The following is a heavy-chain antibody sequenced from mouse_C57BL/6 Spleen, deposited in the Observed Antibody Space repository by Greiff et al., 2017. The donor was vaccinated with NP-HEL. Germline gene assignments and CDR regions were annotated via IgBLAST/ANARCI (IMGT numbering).Heavy chain of an antibody. J-gene: IGHJ4*01. CDR2: ISNGGGST. V-gene: IGHV5-12*01. Sequence: EVHLVESGGGLVQPGGSLKLSCAASGFTFSDYYMYWVRQTPEKRLEWVAYISNGGGSTYYPDTVKGRFTISRDNAKNTLYLQMSRLKSEDTAMYYCARQGIYDGYYDARDYWGQGTSVTVSS. CDR3: ARQGIYDGYYDARDY. D-gene: IGHD2-3*01. CDR1: GFTFSDYY.